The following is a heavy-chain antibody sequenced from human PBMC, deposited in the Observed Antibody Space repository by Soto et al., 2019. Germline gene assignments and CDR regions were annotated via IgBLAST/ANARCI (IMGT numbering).Heavy chain of an antibody. CDR1: GGTFSSHV. CDR3: ARDLEFRDGNISHLDY. Sequence: QVQLVQSGAEVKKPGSSVKVSCKASGGTFSSHVFNWVRQAPGQGLEWMGGIMPIIGTANYAQKFQGRVTITADESTSTAYMELSSLRSEETAVYYCARDLEFRDGNISHLDYWGQGPLVTVSS. V-gene: IGHV1-69*01. D-gene: IGHD3-10*01. CDR2: IMPIIGTA. J-gene: IGHJ4*02.